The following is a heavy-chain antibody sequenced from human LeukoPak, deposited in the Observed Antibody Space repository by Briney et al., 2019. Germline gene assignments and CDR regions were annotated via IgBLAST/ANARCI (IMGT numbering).Heavy chain of an antibody. D-gene: IGHD1-26*01. Sequence: SETLSLTCTVSGDSISSGSYYWGWIRQPPGKGLEWIGSIFYSGSTFYNPSLKSRVTISVDTSKNQFSLRLTSMTAADTAVYYCARAYSGSYGTFDYWGQGTLVTVSS. CDR1: GDSISSGSYY. CDR2: IFYSGST. CDR3: ARAYSGSYGTFDY. J-gene: IGHJ4*02. V-gene: IGHV4-39*01.